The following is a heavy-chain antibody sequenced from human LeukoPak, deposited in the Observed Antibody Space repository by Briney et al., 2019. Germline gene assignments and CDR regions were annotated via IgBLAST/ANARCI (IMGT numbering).Heavy chain of an antibody. CDR1: GYTLTEVA. D-gene: IGHD2-2*01. CDR2: FDPEDGET. V-gene: IGHV1-24*01. Sequence: ASVKVSCKVSGYTLTEVAIHWVRQPPGKGLEWMGSFDPEDGETIYAENFQGSVTMTEDTSTDIAYMELSSLRSEDTAVYFCATGDCQLMEYWGQGTLVTVSS. CDR3: ATGDCQLMEY. J-gene: IGHJ4*02.